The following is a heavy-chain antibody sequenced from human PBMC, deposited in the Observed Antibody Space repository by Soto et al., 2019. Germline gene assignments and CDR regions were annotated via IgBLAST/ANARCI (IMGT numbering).Heavy chain of an antibody. CDR1: GFTFKNYA. J-gene: IGHJ4*02. Sequence: QVQLVESGGGVVQPGGSLRLSCAASGFTFKNYAMHWVRQAPGKGLEWLAIISYDGSKKSYADSVKGRFTISRDNSKNTLFLQMNSLGAEDTAVYHCAKVNGVMTTVNYYFADWGQGTLVTVSS. CDR2: ISYDGSKK. V-gene: IGHV3-30*18. CDR3: AKVNGVMTTVNYYFAD. D-gene: IGHD4-17*01.